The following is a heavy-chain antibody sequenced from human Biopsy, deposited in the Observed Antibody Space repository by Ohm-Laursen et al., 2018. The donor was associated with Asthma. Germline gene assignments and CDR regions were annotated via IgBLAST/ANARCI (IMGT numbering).Heavy chain of an antibody. CDR2: INSVFGTT. Sequence: PSVKGSCKSLGGTFNTYVIGWVRQAPGQGREWLGGINSVFGTTTYPQKFQDRVTITADDSTSTVYMELSSLRSEDTAVYYCARKAGSCISRTCYSLDFWGQGTLVTVSS. CDR1: GGTFNTYV. J-gene: IGHJ4*02. D-gene: IGHD2-2*01. V-gene: IGHV1-69*13. CDR3: ARKAGSCISRTCYSLDF.